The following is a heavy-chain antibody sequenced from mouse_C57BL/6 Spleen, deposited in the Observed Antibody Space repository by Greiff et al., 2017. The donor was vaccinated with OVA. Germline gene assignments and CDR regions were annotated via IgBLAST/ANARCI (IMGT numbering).Heavy chain of an antibody. Sequence: QVQLQQPGAELVKPGASVKMSCKASGYTFTSYWITWVKQRPGQGLEWIGEIDPSDSYTNYNQKFKGKSALTVDKSSSTAYMQLSSLTSEDSAVYYCARGGGNFFDYWGQGTTLTVSS. CDR2: IDPSDSYT. V-gene: IGHV1-69*01. J-gene: IGHJ2*01. CDR1: GYTFTSYW. CDR3: ARGGGNFFDY.